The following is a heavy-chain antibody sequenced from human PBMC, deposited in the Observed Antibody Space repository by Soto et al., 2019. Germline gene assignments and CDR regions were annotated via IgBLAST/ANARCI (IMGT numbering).Heavy chain of an antibody. V-gene: IGHV4-34*01. CDR2: IHPFGST. CDR1: GESFGLHT. D-gene: IGHD2-15*01. J-gene: IGHJ4*02. CDR3: AKKHYSGFDI. Sequence: PDTQSLTSAAYGESFGLHTWTWIRPTPGEGLEWIGEIHPFGSTVFSASLKSRVTMSIDTSKMQFSLKLTSVTAADSAIYYCAKKHYSGFDIWGQGTLVNDSS.